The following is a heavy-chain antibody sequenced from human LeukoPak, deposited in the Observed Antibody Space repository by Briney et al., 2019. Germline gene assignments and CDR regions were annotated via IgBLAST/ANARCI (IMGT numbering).Heavy chain of an antibody. D-gene: IGHD6-19*01. CDR1: GYTFTGYY. V-gene: IGHV1-2*02. J-gene: IGHJ4*02. CDR2: INPNSGGT. CDR3: AREGYSSGNFDY. Sequence: ASVKVSCKASGYTFTGYYMHWVRQAPGQGLEWMGWINPNSGGTNYTQKFQGRVTMTTDTSISTAYMELSRLRPDDTAVYYCAREGYSSGNFDYWGQGTLVTVSS.